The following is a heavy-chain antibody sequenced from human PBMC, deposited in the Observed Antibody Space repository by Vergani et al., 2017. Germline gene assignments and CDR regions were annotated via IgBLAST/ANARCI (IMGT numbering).Heavy chain of an antibody. J-gene: IGHJ6*03. CDR1: GYTLTELS. Sequence: QVQLVQSGAEVKKPGASVKVSCKVSGYTLTELSMHWVRQAPGKGLEWMGGFDPEDGETIYEQKFQGRVTMTEETSTDTAYMGLSSLRSEDTAVYSCASAGITMVRGATSGAYYMDVWGKGTTVTVSS. CDR2: FDPEDGET. CDR3: ASAGITMVRGATSGAYYMDV. D-gene: IGHD3-10*01. V-gene: IGHV1-24*01.